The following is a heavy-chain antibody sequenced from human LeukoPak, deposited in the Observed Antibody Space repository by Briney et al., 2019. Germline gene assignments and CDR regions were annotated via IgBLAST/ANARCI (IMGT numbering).Heavy chain of an antibody. V-gene: IGHV3-7*03. D-gene: IGHD1-20*01. CDR3: ARETINWNDVWEGPDAFDI. CDR2: IKQDGSEK. J-gene: IGHJ3*02. Sequence: GGSLRLSCAASGFTFSSYWMSWVRQAPGKGLEWVANIKQDGSEKYYVDSVKGRFTISRDNAKNSLYLQMNSLRAEDTAVYYCARETINWNDVWEGPDAFDIWGQGTMVTVSS. CDR1: GFTFSSYW.